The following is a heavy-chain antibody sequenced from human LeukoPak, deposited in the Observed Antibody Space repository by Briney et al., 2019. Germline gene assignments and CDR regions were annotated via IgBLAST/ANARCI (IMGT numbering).Heavy chain of an antibody. V-gene: IGHV1-3*01. Sequence: GASVKVSCKASGYTFTSYGISWVRQAPGQGLEWMGWINAGNGNTKYSQKFQGRVTITRDTSASTAYMELSSLRSEDTAVYYCARERDGDYVTEYFQHWGQGTLVTVSS. CDR1: GYTFTSYG. J-gene: IGHJ1*01. D-gene: IGHD4-17*01. CDR3: ARERDGDYVTEYFQH. CDR2: INAGNGNT.